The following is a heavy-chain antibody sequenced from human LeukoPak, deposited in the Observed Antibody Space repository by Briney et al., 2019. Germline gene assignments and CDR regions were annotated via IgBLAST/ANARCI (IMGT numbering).Heavy chain of an antibody. CDR2: IYYSGST. Sequence: PSETLSPTCTVSGGSISSYYWSWIRQPPGKGLEWIGYIYYSGSTNYNPSLKSRVTISVDTSKNQFSLKLSSVTAADTAVYYCARERRYNWNDDYWGQGTLVTVSS. V-gene: IGHV4-59*01. CDR1: GGSISSYY. D-gene: IGHD1-1*01. J-gene: IGHJ4*02. CDR3: ARERRYNWNDDY.